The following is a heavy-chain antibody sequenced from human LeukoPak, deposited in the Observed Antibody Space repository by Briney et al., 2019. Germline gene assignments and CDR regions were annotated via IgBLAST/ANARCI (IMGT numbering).Heavy chain of an antibody. CDR1: GFIFSNYG. D-gene: IGHD3-16*01. V-gene: IGHV3-30*02. CDR2: IRYDGSNK. CDR3: ARDNDSRDPPHFDY. J-gene: IGHJ4*02. Sequence: GGSLRLSCAASGFIFSNYGMHWVRQAPGKGLEWVAFIRYDGSNKNYADSVKGRFTISRDNSKNTLYLQMNSLRTEDTAVYYCARDNDSRDPPHFDYWGQGTLVTVSS.